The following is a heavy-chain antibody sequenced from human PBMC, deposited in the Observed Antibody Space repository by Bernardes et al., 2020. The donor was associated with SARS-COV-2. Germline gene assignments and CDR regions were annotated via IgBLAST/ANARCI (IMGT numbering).Heavy chain of an antibody. CDR2: INWNGGST. CDR3: VLLVDENRDPTPSFDP. J-gene: IGHJ5*02. V-gene: IGHV3-20*04. Sequence: GGSLRLSCAASGFKFDDYGMSWVRQAPGKGLEWVSGINWNGGSTGYADSVKGRFTISRDNAKNSLYLQMNSLRAEDTALYYCVLLVDENRDPTPSFDPWGQGTLVTVSS. D-gene: IGHD2-8*02. CDR1: GFKFDDYG.